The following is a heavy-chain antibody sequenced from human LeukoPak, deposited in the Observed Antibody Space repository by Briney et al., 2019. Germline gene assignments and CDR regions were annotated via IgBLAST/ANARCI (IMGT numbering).Heavy chain of an antibody. CDR1: GGSISSYY. Sequence: ETVSLTCTVSGGSISSYYWSWVRQAPGKGLEWVSYISSASNTIYYADSVKGRFTTSRDNAKNSLYLQMNSLRAEDTAMYYCARDGWFGDYNWFDPWGQGTLVTVSS. J-gene: IGHJ5*02. D-gene: IGHD3-10*01. CDR3: ARDGWFGDYNWFDP. CDR2: ISSASNTI. V-gene: IGHV3-48*01.